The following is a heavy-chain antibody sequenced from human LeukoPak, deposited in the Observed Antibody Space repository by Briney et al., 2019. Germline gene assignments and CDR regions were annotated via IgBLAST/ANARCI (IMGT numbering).Heavy chain of an antibody. V-gene: IGHV4-34*01. D-gene: IGHD6-19*01. Sequence: SETLALTCAVYGGSFSGYYWSWIRQPPGKGLEWIGEINHSGSTNYNPSLKSRVTISVDTSKNQFSLKLSSVTAADTAVYYCARRSGQLTTFDYWGQGTLVTVSS. J-gene: IGHJ4*02. CDR3: ARRSGQLTTFDY. CDR1: GGSFSGYY. CDR2: INHSGST.